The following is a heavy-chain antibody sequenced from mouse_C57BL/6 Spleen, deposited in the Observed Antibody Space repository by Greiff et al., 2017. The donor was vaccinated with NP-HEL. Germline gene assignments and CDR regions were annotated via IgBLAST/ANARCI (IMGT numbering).Heavy chain of an antibody. J-gene: IGHJ2*01. D-gene: IGHD2-4*01. Sequence: EVKLMESGGGLVKPGGSLKLSCAASGFTFSDYGMHWVRQAPEKGLEWVAYISSGSSTIYYADTVKGRFTISRDNAKNTLFLQMTSLRSEDTAMYYCVYDYDGYYFDYWGQGTTLTVSS. V-gene: IGHV5-17*01. CDR1: GFTFSDYG. CDR2: ISSGSSTI. CDR3: VYDYDGYYFDY.